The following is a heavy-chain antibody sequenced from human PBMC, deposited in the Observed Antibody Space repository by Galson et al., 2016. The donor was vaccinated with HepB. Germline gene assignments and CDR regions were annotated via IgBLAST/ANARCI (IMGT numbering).Heavy chain of an antibody. J-gene: IGHJ6*02. D-gene: IGHD1-26*01. CDR3: AREQEVGYGMDV. CDR2: ISTYNGNT. V-gene: IGHV1-18*01. CDR1: GYTFSSYG. Sequence: SVKVSCKASGYTFSSYGINWVRQAPGQGLEWMGWISTYNGNTNYAQNLQGRVTMTTGTSTSTAYMELRSLRSDDTAVYYCAREQEVGYGMDVWGQGTTVTVSS.